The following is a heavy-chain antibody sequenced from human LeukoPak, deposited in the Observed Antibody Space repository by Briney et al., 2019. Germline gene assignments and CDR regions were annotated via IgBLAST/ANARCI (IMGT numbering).Heavy chain of an antibody. J-gene: IGHJ4*02. CDR1: GGSISSYY. CDR2: IYYSGST. CDR3: ARHPYLRLGEYYFDY. D-gene: IGHD3-16*01. Sequence: SETLSLTCTASGGSISSYYWSWIRQPPGKGLEWIGYIYYSGSTNYNPSLKSRVTISVDTSKNQFSLKLSSVAAADTALYYWARHPYLRLGEYYFDYWGQGTLVTVSS. V-gene: IGHV4-59*01.